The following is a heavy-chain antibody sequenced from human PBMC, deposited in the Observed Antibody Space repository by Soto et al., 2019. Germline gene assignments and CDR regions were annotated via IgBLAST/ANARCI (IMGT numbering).Heavy chain of an antibody. CDR2: IGDGGDTT. J-gene: IGHJ4*02. CDR1: GFSFSGYE. V-gene: IGHV3-23*01. CDR3: AKNRCIIMIVES. D-gene: IGHD3-22*01. Sequence: PGGSLTLSCVASGFSFSGYEMNWVRQAPGKGLEWVSAIGDGGDTTYYADSVKGRFTISRDNSKNTLYLQMDSLRAEDTAVYYCAKNRCIIMIVESWGQGTLVTVSS.